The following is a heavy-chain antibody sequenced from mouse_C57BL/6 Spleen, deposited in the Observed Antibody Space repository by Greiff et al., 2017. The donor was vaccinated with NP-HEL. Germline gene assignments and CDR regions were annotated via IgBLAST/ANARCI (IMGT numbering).Heavy chain of an antibody. J-gene: IGHJ3*01. D-gene: IGHD2-1*01. CDR1: GYTFTEYT. V-gene: IGHV1-62-2*01. Sequence: QVQLKESGAELVKPGASVKLSCQASGYTFTEYTIHWVKQRSGQGLEWIGWFYPGSGSIKYNEKFKDKATLTADKSSSTVYMELSRLTSEDSAVYCCASGGNFAWFAYWGQGTLVTVSA. CDR3: ASGGNFAWFAY. CDR2: FYPGSGSI.